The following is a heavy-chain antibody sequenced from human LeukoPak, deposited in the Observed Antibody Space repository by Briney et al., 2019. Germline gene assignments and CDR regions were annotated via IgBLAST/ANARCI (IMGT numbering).Heavy chain of an antibody. J-gene: IGHJ4*02. CDR2: IYYSGST. V-gene: IGHV4-39*07. CDR3: AREGLVATIGGGFDY. D-gene: IGHD5-12*01. Sequence: SETLSLTCTVSGGSISSSSYYWGWIRQPPGKGLEWIGSIYYSGSTYYNPSLKSRVTISVDTSKNQFSLKLSSVTAADTAVYYCAREGLVATIGGGFDYWGQGTLVTVSS. CDR1: GGSISSSSYY.